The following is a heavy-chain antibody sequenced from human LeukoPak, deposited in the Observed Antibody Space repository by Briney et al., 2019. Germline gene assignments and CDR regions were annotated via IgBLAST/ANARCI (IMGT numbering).Heavy chain of an antibody. CDR1: GGSFSGYY. CDR2: INHSGST. D-gene: IGHD2-15*01. CDR3: ARVRFCTGGSCYSGGYYGMDV. Sequence: SETLSLTCAVYGGSFSGYYWSWIRQPPGKGLEWIGEINHSGSTNYNPSLKSRVTISVDTSKNQFSLKLSSVTAADTAVFYCARVRFCTGGSCYSGGYYGMDVWGQGTTVTVSS. J-gene: IGHJ6*02. V-gene: IGHV4-34*01.